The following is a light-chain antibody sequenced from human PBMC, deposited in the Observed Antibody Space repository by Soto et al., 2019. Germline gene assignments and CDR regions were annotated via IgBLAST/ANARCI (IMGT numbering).Light chain of an antibody. CDR1: SSDVGGFDL. Sequence: QSVLTQPASVSGSPGQSITISCTGTSSDVGGFDLVSWYQQHPGRAPNLMIYDVSRRPSGVSNRFSGSKSGNTASLTISGLQAEDEADYCCCSYGRSTTYVFGTGTKLTVL. CDR3: CSYGRSTTYV. CDR2: DVS. V-gene: IGLV2-23*02. J-gene: IGLJ1*01.